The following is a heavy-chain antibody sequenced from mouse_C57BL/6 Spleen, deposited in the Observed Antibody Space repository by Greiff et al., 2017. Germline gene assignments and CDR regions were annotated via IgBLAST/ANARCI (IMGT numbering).Heavy chain of an antibody. V-gene: IGHV5-6*02. CDR3: ARRGAVVEGDWFAY. CDR2: ISSGGSYT. J-gene: IGHJ3*01. CDR1: GFTFSSYG. Sequence: EVMLVESGGDLVKPGGSLKLSCAASGFTFSSYGMSWVRQTPDKRLEWVATISSGGSYTYYPDSVKGRFTISRDNAKNTLYLQMSSLKSEDTAMYYCARRGAVVEGDWFAYWGQGTLVTVSA. D-gene: IGHD1-1*01.